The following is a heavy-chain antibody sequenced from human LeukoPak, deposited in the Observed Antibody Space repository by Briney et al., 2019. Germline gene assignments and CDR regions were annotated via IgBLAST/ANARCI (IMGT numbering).Heavy chain of an antibody. CDR3: AKDVNPFTMVRGDFDY. CDR1: GFTFTDYA. D-gene: IGHD3-10*01. V-gene: IGHV3-23*01. J-gene: IGHJ4*02. CDR2: INTNGDRT. Sequence: GGSLRLSCAASGFTFTDYAVTWVRQAPGKGLEWVSGINTNGDRTSYADSVKGRFTLSRDNSKNTLHLQMNSLRAEDTAVYYCAKDVNPFTMVRGDFDYWGQGTLVTVSS.